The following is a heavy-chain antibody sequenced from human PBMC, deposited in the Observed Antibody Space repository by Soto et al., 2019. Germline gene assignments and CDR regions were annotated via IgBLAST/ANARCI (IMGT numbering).Heavy chain of an antibody. CDR1: GFTFGIYS. CDR2: INGSSSTM. CDR3: ARGDRFRCSGDRCFSDGLFLS. V-gene: IGHV3-48*02. D-gene: IGHD2-15*01. J-gene: IGHJ5*02. Sequence: EVQLVESGGGLVQRGGSLRLSCAASGFTFGIYSMNWVRQAPGKGLEWISYINGSSSTMYYADSVKGRFIISRDNADNSLYLPMNRLRDADTAVYYCARGDRFRCSGDRCFSDGLFLSWGQGTLVTVSS.